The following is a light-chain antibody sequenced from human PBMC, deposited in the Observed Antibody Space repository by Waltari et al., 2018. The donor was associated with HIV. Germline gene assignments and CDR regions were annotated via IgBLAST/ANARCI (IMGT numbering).Light chain of an antibody. V-gene: IGLV1-51*01. CDR3: ATWDTSLNAGV. CDR2: DKN. CDR1: GFNIGNNY. Sequence: QSVLTQPPSVSAAPGQKVTISCSGSGFNIGNNYVSWYQQLPGTAPTVLIYDKNNRPSGISDRFSGSRSGTSATLDITGLQTGDEADYFCATWDTSLNAGVFGGGTRLTVL. J-gene: IGLJ3*02.